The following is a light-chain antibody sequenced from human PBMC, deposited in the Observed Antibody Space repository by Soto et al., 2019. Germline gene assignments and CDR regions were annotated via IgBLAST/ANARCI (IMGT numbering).Light chain of an antibody. CDR1: QSLLYSNGNTY. V-gene: IGKV2-30*01. CDR2: KVS. J-gene: IGKJ2*01. Sequence: EVVMTQAPLSLPVTLGQPASISCRSSQSLLYSNGNTYLHWYQLSRGQSPRRLIYKVSNRDSGVPDRFSGSGAGTDFTLKISRVEAEDVGVYYCMQGTHTYTFGQGTKLEIK. CDR3: MQGTHTYT.